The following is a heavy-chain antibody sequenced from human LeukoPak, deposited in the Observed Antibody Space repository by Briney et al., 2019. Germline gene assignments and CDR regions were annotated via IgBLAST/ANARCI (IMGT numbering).Heavy chain of an antibody. J-gene: IGHJ4*02. D-gene: IGHD2-15*01. V-gene: IGHV3-21*01. Sequence: GGSLRLSCAASGFTFSSYSMNWVRQAPGKGLEWFSSISSSSSYIDYADSVKGRFTISRGNAKNSLYLQMNRLRAEDTAVYYCARDLGCSGGSCHDYWGQGTLVTVSS. CDR2: ISSSSSYI. CDR1: GFTFSSYS. CDR3: ARDLGCSGGSCHDY.